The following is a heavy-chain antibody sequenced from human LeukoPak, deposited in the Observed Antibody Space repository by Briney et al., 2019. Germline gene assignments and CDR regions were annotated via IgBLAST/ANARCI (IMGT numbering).Heavy chain of an antibody. CDR2: INHSGST. D-gene: IGHD6-13*01. V-gene: IGHV4-34*01. Sequence: MPSETLSLTCAVYGGSFSGYYWSWIRQPPGKGLEWIGEINHSGSTNYNPSLKSRVTISVDTSKNQFSLKLSSVTAADTAVYYCARSPYSSSWYRAPYYFDYWGQGTLVTVSS. J-gene: IGHJ4*02. CDR3: ARSPYSSSWYRAPYYFDY. CDR1: GGSFSGYY.